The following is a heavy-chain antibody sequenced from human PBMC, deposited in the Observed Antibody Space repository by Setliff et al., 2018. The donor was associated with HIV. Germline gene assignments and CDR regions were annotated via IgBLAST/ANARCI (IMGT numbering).Heavy chain of an antibody. CDR1: GGSISSGTYF. V-gene: IGHV4-61*09. Sequence: SETLSLTCTVSGGSISSGTYFWSWIRQPAGKGLEWIGHIHTSGNANYNPSLNSRVTISVDTSKNQFSLKLSSVTAADTAVYYCAGGPTTGYFDHWGQGNLVTVSS. J-gene: IGHJ4*02. D-gene: IGHD3-16*01. CDR2: IHTSGNA. CDR3: AGGPTTGYFDH.